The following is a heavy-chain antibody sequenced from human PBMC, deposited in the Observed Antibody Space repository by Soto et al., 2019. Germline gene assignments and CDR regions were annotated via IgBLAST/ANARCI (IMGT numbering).Heavy chain of an antibody. Sequence: GGSLRLSCAASGFSFSTYWMHWVRQAPEKGLVWVSRINSDGSITNYADSVRGRFTISRDNAKNTLYLQMNSLRAEDTAVYYCAKDITMVRGPLDYWGQGTLVTVSS. D-gene: IGHD3-10*01. CDR2: INSDGSIT. CDR1: GFSFSTYW. V-gene: IGHV3-74*01. J-gene: IGHJ4*02. CDR3: AKDITMVRGPLDY.